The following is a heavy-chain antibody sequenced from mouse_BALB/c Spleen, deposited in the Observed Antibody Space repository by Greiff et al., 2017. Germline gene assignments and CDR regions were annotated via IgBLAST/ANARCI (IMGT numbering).Heavy chain of an antibody. CDR2: IYPGGGYT. CDR1: GYTFTNYW. D-gene: IGHD3-3*01. Sequence: QVQLQQSGAELVRPGTSVKISCKASGYTFTNYWLGWVKQRPGHGLEWIGDIYPGGGYTNYNEKFKGKATLTADTSSSTAYMQLSSLTSEDSAVYFCAREGGRYAMDYWGQGTSVTVSS. J-gene: IGHJ4*01. CDR3: AREGGRYAMDY. V-gene: IGHV1-63*02.